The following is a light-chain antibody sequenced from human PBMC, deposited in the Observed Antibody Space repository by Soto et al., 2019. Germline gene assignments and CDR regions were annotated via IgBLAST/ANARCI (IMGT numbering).Light chain of an antibody. Sequence: DIQMTQSPSTLSGSVADRVTISCRASQTISSWLAWYQQKPGKAPKLLIYKASTLKSGVPSRFSGSGSGTEFTLTISSLQPDDFATYYCQHYNSYSEEFGQGTKGDIK. CDR1: QTISSW. CDR2: KAS. CDR3: QHYNSYSEE. V-gene: IGKV1-5*03. J-gene: IGKJ1*01.